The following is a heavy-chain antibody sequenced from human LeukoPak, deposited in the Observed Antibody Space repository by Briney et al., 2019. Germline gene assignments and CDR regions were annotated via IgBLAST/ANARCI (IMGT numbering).Heavy chain of an antibody. CDR1: GFTFSSYG. D-gene: IGHD2-2*01. CDR2: ISYDGSNK. V-gene: IGHV3-30*18. J-gene: IGHJ4*02. CDR3: AKGSRIVVVPAEGY. Sequence: GGSLRLSCAASGFTFSSYGMHWVCQAPGKGLEWVAVISYDGSNKYYADSVKGRFTISRDNSKNTLYLQMNSLRAEDTAVYYCAKGSRIVVVPAEGYWGQGTLVTVSS.